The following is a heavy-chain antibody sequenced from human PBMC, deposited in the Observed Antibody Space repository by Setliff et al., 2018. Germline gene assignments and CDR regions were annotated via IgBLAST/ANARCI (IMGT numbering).Heavy chain of an antibody. D-gene: IGHD3-3*01. V-gene: IGHV7-4-1*02. J-gene: IGHJ4*02. CDR2: INTNTGNP. Sequence: ASVKVSCKASRGTFSSYAISWVRQAPGQGLEWMGWINTNTGNPTYAQGFTGRFVFSLDTSVSTAYLQISSLKAEDTAVYYCARAWYYNFWSGSQIEYWGQGTLVTVSS. CDR3: ARAWYYNFWSGSQIEY. CDR1: RGTFSSYA.